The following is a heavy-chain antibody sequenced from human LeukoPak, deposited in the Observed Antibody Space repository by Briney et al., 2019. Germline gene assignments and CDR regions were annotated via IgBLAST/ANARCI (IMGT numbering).Heavy chain of an antibody. CDR2: INWNGGST. J-gene: IGHJ3*02. V-gene: IGHV3-20*04. CDR3: ARAVILGAGDAFDN. Sequence: GGSLRLSCAASGFTFDDYGMSWVRQAPGKGLEWVSGINWNGGSTGYADSVKGRFTISRDNAKNSLYLQMNSLRAEDTALYYCARAVILGAGDAFDNWGQGTMVTVSS. D-gene: IGHD1-26*01. CDR1: GFTFDDYG.